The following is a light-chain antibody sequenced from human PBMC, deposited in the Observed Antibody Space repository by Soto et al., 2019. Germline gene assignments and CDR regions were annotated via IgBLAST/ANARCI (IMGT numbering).Light chain of an antibody. CDR1: QSVSSY. Sequence: EIVLTQSPATLSLSPGERATLSCRASQSVSSYLAWYQQKPGQAPRLLIYDASNRATGIPARFSGSGSGTDFTPTISSLEPEDFAVYYCQQRSNWQITFGQGT. CDR2: DAS. V-gene: IGKV3-11*01. J-gene: IGKJ5*01. CDR3: QQRSNWQIT.